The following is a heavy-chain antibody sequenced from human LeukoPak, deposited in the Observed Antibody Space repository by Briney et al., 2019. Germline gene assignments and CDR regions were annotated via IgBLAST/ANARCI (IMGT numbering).Heavy chain of an antibody. CDR2: ISTTSSYI. CDR1: GFTFSSYN. V-gene: IGHV3-21*01. J-gene: IGHJ4*02. D-gene: IGHD3-16*02. CDR3: ARDLDREGGIGYY. Sequence: PGGSLRLSCAASGFTFSSYNMNWVRQAPGKGLEWVSSISTTSSYIYYADSVEGRFAISRDDAKDSLYLQMNSLRAEDTAVYYCARDLDREGGIGYYWGQGTLVTVSS.